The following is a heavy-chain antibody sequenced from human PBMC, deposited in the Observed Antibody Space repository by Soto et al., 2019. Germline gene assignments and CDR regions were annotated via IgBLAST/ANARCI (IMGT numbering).Heavy chain of an antibody. D-gene: IGHD1-26*01. J-gene: IGHJ5*02. V-gene: IGHV1-69*13. Sequence: GASVKVSCKASGGTFSSYAISWVRQAPGQGLEWMGGIIPIFGTANYAQKFQGRVTITADESTSIAYMELSSLRSEDTAVYYCARELGGVGWFDPWGQGTLVTVSS. CDR1: GGTFSSYA. CDR2: IIPIFGTA. CDR3: ARELGGVGWFDP.